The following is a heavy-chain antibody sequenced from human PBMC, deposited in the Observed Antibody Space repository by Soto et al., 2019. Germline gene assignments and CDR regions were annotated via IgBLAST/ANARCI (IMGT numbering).Heavy chain of an antibody. CDR2: ISSSSNYI. CDR1: GFTFSSYN. V-gene: IGHV3-21*01. Sequence: GGSLRLSCAASGFTFSSYNMNWVRQAPGKGLEWVSFISSSSNYIYYADSVKGRFTISRDNAKNSLFLQMNSLRAEDTAVYYCAREGAFDIWGQGTMVTVSS. CDR3: AREGAFDI. J-gene: IGHJ3*02.